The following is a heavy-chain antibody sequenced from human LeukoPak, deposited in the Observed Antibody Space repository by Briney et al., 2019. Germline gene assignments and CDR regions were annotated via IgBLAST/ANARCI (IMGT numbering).Heavy chain of an antibody. CDR2: ISSSSTM. D-gene: IGHD4-17*01. J-gene: IGHJ3*02. CDR3: ARERTTITTYAFDI. Sequence: GGSLRLSCAASGFTFSSYSMNWVRQAPGKGLEWVSYISSSSTMYYADSVKGRFTISRDNAKNSPYLQMNSLRAEDAALYYCARERTTITTYAFDIWGQGTMVTVSS. V-gene: IGHV3-48*01. CDR1: GFTFSSYS.